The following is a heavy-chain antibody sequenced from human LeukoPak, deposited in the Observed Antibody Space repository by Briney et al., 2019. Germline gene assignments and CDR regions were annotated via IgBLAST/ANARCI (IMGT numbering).Heavy chain of an antibody. CDR3: ARDEAGGSDY. D-gene: IGHD6-25*01. J-gene: IGHJ4*02. Sequence: EWIGSINYSGSTYYNPSLKSRVTISVDKSKNQFSLKLSSVTAADTAVYYCARDEAGGSDYWGQGTLVTVSS. CDR2: INYSGST. V-gene: IGHV4-39*07.